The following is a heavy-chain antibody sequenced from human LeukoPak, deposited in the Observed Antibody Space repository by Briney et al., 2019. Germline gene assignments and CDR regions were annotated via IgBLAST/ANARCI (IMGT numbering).Heavy chain of an antibody. CDR1: GYSISSGYY. V-gene: IGHV4-38-2*02. J-gene: IGHJ4*02. CDR2: IYHTGST. CDR3: ATLVSTRYYFDY. Sequence: SETLSLTCTVSGYSISSGYYWGWIRQPPGKGLEWIGTIYHTGSTYYNPSLKSRVTISVDTSKNQFSLKLSSVTAADTAVYYCATLVSTRYYFDYWGQGTLVTVSS. D-gene: IGHD5/OR15-5a*01.